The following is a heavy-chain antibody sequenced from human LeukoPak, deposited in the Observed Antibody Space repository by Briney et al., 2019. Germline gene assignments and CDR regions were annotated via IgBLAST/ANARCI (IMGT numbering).Heavy chain of an antibody. CDR3: ARVGGRDYYDSSGYLFDY. J-gene: IGHJ4*02. D-gene: IGHD3-22*01. CDR1: GYTFTSYG. Sequence: ASVKVSCKASGYTFTSYGISWVRQAPGQGLEWMGIINPSAGSTSYAQKFQGRVTMTRDTSTSTVYMELSSLRSEDTAVYYCARVGGRDYYDSSGYLFDYWGQGTLVTVSS. V-gene: IGHV1-46*01. CDR2: INPSAGST.